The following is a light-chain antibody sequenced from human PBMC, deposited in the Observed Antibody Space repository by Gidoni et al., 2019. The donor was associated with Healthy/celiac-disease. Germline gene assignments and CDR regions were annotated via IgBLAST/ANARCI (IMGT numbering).Light chain of an antibody. CDR1: QSVSSN. CDR3: QQYNNWLT. V-gene: IGKV3-15*01. Sequence: EIVMTQSPATRSVSPGERATLSCRASQSVSSNLAWYQQKPGQAPRLLISGASTRATGIPARFSGSGSGTEFTLTISSLQSEDFAVYYCQQYNNWLTFGQGTKLEIK. CDR2: GAS. J-gene: IGKJ2*01.